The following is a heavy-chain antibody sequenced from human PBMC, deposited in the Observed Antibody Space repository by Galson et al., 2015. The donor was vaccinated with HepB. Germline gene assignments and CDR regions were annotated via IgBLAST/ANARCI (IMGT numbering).Heavy chain of an antibody. Sequence: SLRLSCAASGFAFSSYAMSWVRQAPGKGLEWVSAISGSGGSTYYADSVKGRFTISRDNSKNTLYLQMNSLRAEDTAVYYCAKGYSSSRYPSWFDPWGQGTLVTVSS. V-gene: IGHV3-23*01. CDR1: GFAFSSYA. CDR3: AKGYSSSRYPSWFDP. D-gene: IGHD6-13*01. CDR2: ISGSGGST. J-gene: IGHJ5*02.